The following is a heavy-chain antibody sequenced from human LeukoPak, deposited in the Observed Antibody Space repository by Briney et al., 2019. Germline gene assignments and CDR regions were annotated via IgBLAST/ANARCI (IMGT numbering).Heavy chain of an antibody. J-gene: IGHJ4*02. Sequence: GASVTVSCKSSAGTFSIYAISWVRQAPGQGLEWMGRIIPIFGTANYAQKFQGRVTITADKSTSTAYMELSSLRSEDTAVYYCTGYCSSTSCYPVDYWGQGTLVTVSS. V-gene: IGHV1-69*06. CDR1: AGTFSIYA. D-gene: IGHD2-2*01. CDR2: IIPIFGTA. CDR3: TGYCSSTSCYPVDY.